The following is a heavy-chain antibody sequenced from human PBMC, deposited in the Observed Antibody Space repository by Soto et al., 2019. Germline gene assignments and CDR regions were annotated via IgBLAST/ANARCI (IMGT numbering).Heavy chain of an antibody. J-gene: IGHJ6*02. CDR3: AESLYGDYYYYGMDG. Sequence: SVKVSCKASGGTFSSYTISWVRQAPGQGLEWMGRIIPILGIANYAQKFQGRVTITADKSTSTAYMELSSLRSEDTAVYYCAESLYGDYYYYGMDGWGQGTTVTVSS. V-gene: IGHV1-69*02. D-gene: IGHD4-17*01. CDR2: IIPILGIA. CDR1: GGTFSSYT.